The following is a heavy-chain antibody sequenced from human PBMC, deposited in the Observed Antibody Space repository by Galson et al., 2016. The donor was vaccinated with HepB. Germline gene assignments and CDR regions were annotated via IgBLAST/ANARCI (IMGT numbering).Heavy chain of an antibody. CDR1: GFTFSSYG. V-gene: IGHV3-33*01. CDR2: IWYDGSNK. CDR3: ARENRGWPTFLDV. J-gene: IGHJ6*02. D-gene: IGHD2-15*01. Sequence: SLRLSCAASGFTFSSYGMHWVRQAPGKGLEWVAVIWYDGSNKYYADSVKGRFTISRDNSKNTLSLQMNSLRAEDTVGDYCARENRGWPTFLDVWGQGTTVTVSS.